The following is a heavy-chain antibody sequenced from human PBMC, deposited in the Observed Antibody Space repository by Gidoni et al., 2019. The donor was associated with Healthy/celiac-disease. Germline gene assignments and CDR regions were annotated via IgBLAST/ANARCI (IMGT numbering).Heavy chain of an antibody. J-gene: IGHJ4*02. D-gene: IGHD6-6*01. CDR3: AREGVVVSYSSSVNFDY. Sequence: ELQLVESGGGLVKPGGSLRLSCAASGFTFSSYSMNWVRQAPGKGLEWVSSISSSSSYIYYADSVKGRFTISRDNAKNSLYLQMNSLRAEDTAVYYCAREGVVVSYSSSVNFDYWGQGTLVTVSS. CDR1: GFTFSSYS. CDR2: ISSSSSYI. V-gene: IGHV3-21*01.